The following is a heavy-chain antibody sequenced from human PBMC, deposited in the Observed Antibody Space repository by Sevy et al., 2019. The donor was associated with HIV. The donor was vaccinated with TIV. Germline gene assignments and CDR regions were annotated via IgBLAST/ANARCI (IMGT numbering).Heavy chain of an antibody. J-gene: IGHJ6*02. CDR1: GYTFTGYY. Sequence: ASVKVSCKASGYTFTGYYMHWVRQAPGQGLEWMGWINPNSGGTNYAQKFQGRVTMTRDTSISTAYMELSRLRSDDTAVYYCARDLLDYYDSSGYSYYYYYGMDVWGQRTTVTVSS. D-gene: IGHD3-22*01. V-gene: IGHV1-2*02. CDR2: INPNSGGT. CDR3: ARDLLDYYDSSGYSYYYYYGMDV.